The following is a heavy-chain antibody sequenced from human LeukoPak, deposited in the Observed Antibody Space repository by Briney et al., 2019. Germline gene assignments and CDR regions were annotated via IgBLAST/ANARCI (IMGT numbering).Heavy chain of an antibody. CDR1: GYSISSGYC. V-gene: IGHV4-38-2*02. J-gene: IGHJ6*03. D-gene: IGHD3-3*01. CDR2: IYHSGST. CDR3: ARILGDFWSGPREYYMDV. Sequence: PSETLSLTCTVSGYSISSGYCWGWIRQPPGEGLEWIGSIYHSGSTYYNPSLKSRVTISVDTSKNQFSLKLSSVTAADTAVYYCARILGDFWSGPREYYMDVWGKGTTVTVSS.